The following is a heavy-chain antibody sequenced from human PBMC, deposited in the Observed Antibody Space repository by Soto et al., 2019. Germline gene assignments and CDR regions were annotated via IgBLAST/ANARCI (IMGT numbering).Heavy chain of an antibody. CDR1: GFTFSGSA. V-gene: IGHV3-73*01. Sequence: SLRLSCAASGFTFSGSAMHWVRQASGKGLEWVGRIRSKANSYATAYAASVKGRFTISRDDSKNTAHLQMNSLKTEDTAVYYCTRGGYFGYYYYYGMDVWGQGTTVTVSS. CDR3: TRGGYFGYYYYYGMDV. CDR2: IRSKANSYAT. D-gene: IGHD3-16*01. J-gene: IGHJ6*02.